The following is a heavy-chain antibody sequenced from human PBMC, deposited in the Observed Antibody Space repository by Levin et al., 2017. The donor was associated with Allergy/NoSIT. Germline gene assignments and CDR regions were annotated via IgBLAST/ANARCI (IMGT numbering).Heavy chain of an antibody. J-gene: IGHJ4*02. CDR2: ITSDGSHK. CDR3: AALGSFDF. D-gene: IGHD1-26*01. Sequence: GESLKISCRASGFAFGNYGVHWVRQAPDKGLEWVAIITSDGSHKYYGDSVKGRFTISRDNSRNTLYLQMNNLRVDDTAVYFCAALGSFDFWGLGTLVTVST. V-gene: IGHV3-30*03. CDR1: GFAFGNYG.